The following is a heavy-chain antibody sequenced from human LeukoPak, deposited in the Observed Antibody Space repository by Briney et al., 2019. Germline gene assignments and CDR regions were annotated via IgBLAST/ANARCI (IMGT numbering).Heavy chain of an antibody. V-gene: IGHV3-21*01. CDR1: RFALSDYT. CDR2: ISSNSRYI. D-gene: IGHD3-10*01. CDR3: ARDGLGSYDY. J-gene: IGHJ4*02. Sequence: GGSLSLSCAASRFALSDYTINWVRQAPAKGLEWVSCISSNSRYIYYADSVKGRLTTSRDNAKNSVYLQMNSLRAEDTAVHYCARDGLGSYDYWGQGTLVTVSS.